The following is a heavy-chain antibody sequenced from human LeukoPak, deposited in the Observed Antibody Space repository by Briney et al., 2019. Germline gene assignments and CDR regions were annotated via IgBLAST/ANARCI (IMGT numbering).Heavy chain of an antibody. Sequence: ASVKVSFKASGYTFTSYDINWVRQATGQGLEWMGWMNPNSGNTGYAQKFQGRVSMTRNTSISTAYMELSSLRSEDTAVYYCARGLAAAGTDYYYYMDVWGKGTTVTVSS. J-gene: IGHJ6*03. D-gene: IGHD6-13*01. CDR3: ARGLAAAGTDYYYYMDV. CDR2: MNPNSGNT. CDR1: GYTFTSYD. V-gene: IGHV1-8*01.